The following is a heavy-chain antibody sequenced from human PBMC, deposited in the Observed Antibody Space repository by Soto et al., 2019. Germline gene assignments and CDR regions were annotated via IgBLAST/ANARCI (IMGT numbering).Heavy chain of an antibody. J-gene: IGHJ4*02. CDR3: ARDLGGSYYAPVDY. V-gene: IGHV1-18*01. CDR1: GYTFTSYG. CDR2: ISAYNGNT. Sequence: QVQLVQSGAEVKKPGASVKVSCKASGYTFTSYGISWVRQAPGQGLELMGWISAYNGNTKYAQQVQGRVTTTPDTSSSTASMELRSWRSDDTAVYYCARDLGGSYYAPVDYWGQGTLVTVSS. D-gene: IGHD1-26*01.